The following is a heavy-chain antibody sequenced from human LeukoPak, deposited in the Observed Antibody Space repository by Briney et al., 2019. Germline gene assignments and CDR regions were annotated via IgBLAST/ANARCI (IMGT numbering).Heavy chain of an antibody. V-gene: IGHV3-13*01. J-gene: IGHJ3*02. D-gene: IGHD6-19*01. Sequence: GRSLRLSCEASGFTFRSYDFHWVRQATGKGLEWVSAIGTVGDTYYAGSVKGRFTISREDGKNSLYLQMNSLRPGDTAVYYCAREKREYSSGWDAFDIWGRGTKVTVSS. CDR3: AREKREYSSGWDAFDI. CDR1: GFTFRSYD. CDR2: IGTVGDT.